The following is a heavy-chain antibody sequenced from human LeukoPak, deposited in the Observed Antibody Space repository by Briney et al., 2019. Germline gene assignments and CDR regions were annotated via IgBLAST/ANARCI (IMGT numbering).Heavy chain of an antibody. CDR2: ISSDGSSK. CDR1: GFTFSSYG. D-gene: IGHD3-3*01. J-gene: IGHJ3*01. CDR3: MRGILEKNSVAFDL. Sequence: GGSLRLSCAASGFTFSSYGMHWVRQAPGKGLEWVALISSDGSSKYDADSVKGRFSVSRDNSENTVSLQMNSLGVEDTAVYYCMRGILEKNSVAFDLWGQGTMVTVS. V-gene: IGHV3-30*19.